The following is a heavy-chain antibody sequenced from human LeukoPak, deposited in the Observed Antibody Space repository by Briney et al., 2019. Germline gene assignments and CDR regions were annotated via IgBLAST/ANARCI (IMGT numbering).Heavy chain of an antibody. J-gene: IGHJ4*02. CDR3: ARDIGGTVEVATMNY. Sequence: GGSLRLSCVASGFTGSSHYMSWVRQAPGKGLEWVSDIYRGDGTYYGDSVKGRFTISRDNSRNTVYLQMNSLRVEDTAVYYCARDIGGTVEVATMNYWGRGTLVTVSS. V-gene: IGHV3-66*01. CDR1: GFTGSSHY. D-gene: IGHD5-24*01. CDR2: IYRGDGT.